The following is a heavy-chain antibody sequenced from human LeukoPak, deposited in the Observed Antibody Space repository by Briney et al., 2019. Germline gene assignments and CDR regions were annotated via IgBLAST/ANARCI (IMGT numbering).Heavy chain of an antibody. CDR3: ARGTGGWYFDL. CDR2: IYDSGTT. J-gene: IGHJ2*01. D-gene: IGHD1/OR15-1a*01. Sequence: RPSETLSLTCTVSGASISSYYWSRIRQPPGKGLEWIGCIYDSGTTYYNPSLKSRVTISMDTSKNQLSLKLTSVTAADTAVYYCARGTGGWYFDLWGRGTLVTVSS. CDR1: GASISSYY. V-gene: IGHV4-59*01.